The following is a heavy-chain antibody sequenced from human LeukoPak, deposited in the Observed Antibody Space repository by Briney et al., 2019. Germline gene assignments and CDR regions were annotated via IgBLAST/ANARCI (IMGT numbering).Heavy chain of an antibody. CDR3: ARDWAGNYYDSSGYYY. J-gene: IGHJ4*02. V-gene: IGHV3-74*01. CDR2: IDIDGTGT. CDR1: GFIFTNYW. Sequence: PGGSLRLSCAASGFIFTNYWMHWVRQAPGKGLVWVSRIDIDGTGTSYADSVKGRFTISRDNAKNSLYLQMNSLRAEDTAVYYCARDWAGNYYDSSGYYYWGQGTLVTVSS. D-gene: IGHD3-22*01.